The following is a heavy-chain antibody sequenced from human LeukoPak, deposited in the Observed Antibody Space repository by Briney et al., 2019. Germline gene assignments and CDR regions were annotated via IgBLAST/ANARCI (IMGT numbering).Heavy chain of an antibody. V-gene: IGHV3-33*01. D-gene: IGHD6-13*01. Sequence: PGRSLRLSCAASGFTFSSYGMHWVRQAPGKGLEWVAVIWYDGSNKYYADSVKGRFTISRDNSKNTLYLQMNSLRAEDTAVYYCARALEQQHGHRPIDYWGQGTLVTVSS. CDR2: IWYDGSNK. CDR1: GFTFSSYG. J-gene: IGHJ4*02. CDR3: ARALEQQHGHRPIDY.